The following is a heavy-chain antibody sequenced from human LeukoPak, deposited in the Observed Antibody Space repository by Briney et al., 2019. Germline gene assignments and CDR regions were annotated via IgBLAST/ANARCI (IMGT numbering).Heavy chain of an antibody. J-gene: IGHJ5*02. CDR1: GGSISSSSYC. Sequence: PSETLSLTCTVSGGSISSSSYCWGWIRQPPGKGLEWIGSIYYSGSTYYNPSLKSRVTISVDTSKNQFSLKLSSVTAADTAVYYCARCGVFDLLWFGESPGECNWFDLWGQGTLVTVSS. CDR2: IYYSGST. CDR3: ARCGVFDLLWFGESPGECNWFDL. D-gene: IGHD3-10*01. V-gene: IGHV4-39*07.